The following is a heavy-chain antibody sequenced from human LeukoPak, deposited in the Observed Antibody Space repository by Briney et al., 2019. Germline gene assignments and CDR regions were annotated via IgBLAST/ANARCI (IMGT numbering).Heavy chain of an antibody. CDR2: ISAYNGNT. V-gene: IGHV1-18*01. Sequence: ASVKVSCKASGYTFTSYAISWVRQAPGQGLEWMGWISAYNGNTNYAQKLQGRVTMNTDTSTSTAYMELRSLRSDDTAVYYCARFQSSTSQGDYWGQGTLVTVSS. D-gene: IGHD2-2*01. CDR3: ARFQSSTSQGDY. J-gene: IGHJ4*02. CDR1: GYTFTSYA.